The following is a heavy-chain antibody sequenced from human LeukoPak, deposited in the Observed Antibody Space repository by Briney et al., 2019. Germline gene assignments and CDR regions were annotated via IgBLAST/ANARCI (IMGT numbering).Heavy chain of an antibody. Sequence: PSETLSLTCTVSGGSISSYYWSWIRQPPGKGLEWIGSIYHSGIIYYNPSLKSRVTISVDTSKNQFSLKLSSVTAADTAVYYCARHYDSSGYYSSFDYWGQGTLVTVSS. V-gene: IGHV4-59*08. D-gene: IGHD3-22*01. CDR2: IYHSGII. J-gene: IGHJ4*02. CDR1: GGSISSYY. CDR3: ARHYDSSGYYSSFDY.